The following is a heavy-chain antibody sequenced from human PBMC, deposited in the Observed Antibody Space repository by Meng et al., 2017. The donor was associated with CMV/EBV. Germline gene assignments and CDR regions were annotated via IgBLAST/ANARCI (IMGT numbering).Heavy chain of an antibody. CDR3: ARDEKVRVRGVTYYYYYGMDV. V-gene: IGHV1-2*02. D-gene: IGHD3-10*01. CDR1: GYTFTGYY. Sequence: VKVSCKASGYTFTGYYMHWVRQAPGQGLEWMGWINPNSGGTNYAQKFQGRVTMTRDTSISTAYMELSRLRSDDTAVYYCARDEKVRVRGVTYYYYYGMDVWGQGTTVTVSS. CDR2: INPNSGGT. J-gene: IGHJ6*02.